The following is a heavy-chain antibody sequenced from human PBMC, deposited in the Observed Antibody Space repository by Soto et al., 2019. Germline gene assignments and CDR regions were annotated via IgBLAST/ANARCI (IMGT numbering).Heavy chain of an antibody. CDR1: GGTFSSYA. D-gene: IGHD2-2*01. CDR3: ARSQGSSTSLEIYYYYYYGMDV. J-gene: IGHJ6*02. V-gene: IGHV1-69*01. CDR2: IIPISGTA. Sequence: QVQLVQSGAEVKKPGSSVKVSCKASGGTFSSYAISWVRQAPGQGLEWMGGIIPISGTANYAQKFQGRVTITADESTSTVYMELSSLRSEDTAVDFCARSQGSSTSLEIYYYYYYGMDVWGQGTTVTVSS.